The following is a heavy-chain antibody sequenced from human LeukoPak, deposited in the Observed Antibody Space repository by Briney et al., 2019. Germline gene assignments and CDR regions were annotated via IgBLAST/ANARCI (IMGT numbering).Heavy chain of an antibody. CDR3: VRGSYGDYGWFDY. CDR1: GFILRSYT. CDR2: IYLSGRII. Sequence: PGGSLRLSCAASGFILRSYTMHWVRQVPGQGLEWVSYIYLSGRIIHYGDSVKGRFTISRNNGMNSLSLQMDSLRVEDTAVYYCVRGSYGDYGWFDYWGQGTLVSVSS. J-gene: IGHJ4*02. V-gene: IGHV3-48*01. D-gene: IGHD4-17*01.